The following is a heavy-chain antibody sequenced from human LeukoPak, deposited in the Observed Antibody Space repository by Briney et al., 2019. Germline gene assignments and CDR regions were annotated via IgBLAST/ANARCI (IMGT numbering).Heavy chain of an antibody. D-gene: IGHD3-10*01. CDR1: GFTFSDYS. Sequence: GGSLRLSCAVSGFTFSDYSMSWIRQAPGKGLEWVSYISSGGSYTNYADPVKGRFTISRDNAKNSLYLQMNSLRSEDTAVYYCARELRAAPSAFDYWGHGTLGTVSS. CDR3: ARELRAAPSAFDY. CDR2: ISSGGSYT. J-gene: IGHJ4*01. V-gene: IGHV3-11*05.